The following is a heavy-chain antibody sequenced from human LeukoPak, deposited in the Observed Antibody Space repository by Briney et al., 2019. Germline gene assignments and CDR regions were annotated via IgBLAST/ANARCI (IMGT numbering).Heavy chain of an antibody. Sequence: ASVKVSCKASGYTFTSYGISWVRQAPGQGLGWMGWISAYNGNTNYAQKLQGRVTMTTDTSTSTAYMELRSLRSDDTAVYYCARGGYYYDSSGYPYPFDYWGQGTLVTVSS. CDR1: GYTFTSYG. V-gene: IGHV1-18*01. J-gene: IGHJ4*02. CDR3: ARGGYYYDSSGYPYPFDY. D-gene: IGHD3-22*01. CDR2: ISAYNGNT.